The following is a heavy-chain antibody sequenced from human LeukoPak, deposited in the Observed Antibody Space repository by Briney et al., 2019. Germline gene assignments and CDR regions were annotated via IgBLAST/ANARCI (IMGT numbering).Heavy chain of an antibody. V-gene: IGHV1-18*01. J-gene: IGHJ4*02. CDR3: ARERGRIAAAGTGGYFDY. CDR2: ISAYNGNT. CDR1: GYTFTSYG. D-gene: IGHD6-13*01. Sequence: GASVKVSCKASGYTFTSYGISWVRQAPGQGLEWMGWISAYNGNTNYAQKLQGRVTMTTDTSTSTAYMELRSLRSDDTAVYYCARERGRIAAAGTGGYFDYWGQGTLVTVSS.